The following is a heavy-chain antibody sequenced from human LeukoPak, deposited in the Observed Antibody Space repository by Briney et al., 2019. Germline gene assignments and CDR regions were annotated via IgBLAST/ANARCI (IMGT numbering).Heavy chain of an antibody. CDR3: ARVGFIAARQVSFGY. J-gene: IGHJ4*02. V-gene: IGHV1-2*02. CDR2: INPNSGGT. Sequence: ASVKVSCKASGYTFTGYYMHWVRQAPGQGLEWMGWINPNSGGTNYAQKFQGRVTMTRDTSISTAYMELSRLRSDDTAVYYCARVGFIAARQVSFGYWGQGTLVTVSS. D-gene: IGHD6-6*01. CDR1: GYTFTGYY.